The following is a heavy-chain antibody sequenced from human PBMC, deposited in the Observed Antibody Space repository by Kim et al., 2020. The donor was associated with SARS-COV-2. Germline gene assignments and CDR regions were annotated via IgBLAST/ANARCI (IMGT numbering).Heavy chain of an antibody. Sequence: SVKVSCKASGGTFSSYAISWVRQAPGQGLEWMGGIIPIFGTATYAQKFQGRVTITADESTSTAYMELSSLRSEDTAVYYCARGLVVVAATGYWYFDLWGRGTLVTVSS. CDR3: ARGLVVVAATGYWYFDL. V-gene: IGHV1-69*13. J-gene: IGHJ2*01. D-gene: IGHD2-15*01. CDR1: GGTFSSYA. CDR2: IIPIFGTA.